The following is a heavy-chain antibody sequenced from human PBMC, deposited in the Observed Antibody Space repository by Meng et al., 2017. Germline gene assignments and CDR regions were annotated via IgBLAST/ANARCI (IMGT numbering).Heavy chain of an antibody. CDR3: ARDYGDYAWIAKRWFDP. CDR1: GGTFSSYA. D-gene: IGHD4-17*01. CDR2: IIPIFGTA. Sequence: QVRRVQFGAEVKKPGSSVKVSCKASGGTFSSYAISWVRQAPGQGLEWMGGIIPIFGTANYAQKFQGRVTITADESTSTAYMELSSLRSEDTAVYYCARDYGDYAWIAKRWFDPWGQGTLVTVSS. V-gene: IGHV1-69*01. J-gene: IGHJ5*02.